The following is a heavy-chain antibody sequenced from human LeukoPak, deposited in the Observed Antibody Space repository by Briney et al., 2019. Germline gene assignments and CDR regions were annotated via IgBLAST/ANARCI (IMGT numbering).Heavy chain of an antibody. D-gene: IGHD3-10*01. CDR2: ISGSGGST. CDR3: AGRGSGSYFDY. Sequence: GGSLRLSCAASGFTFSTYGINWVRQAPGKGLEWVSTISGSGGSTYYADSVKGRFTISRDNSKNTLYLQMNSLRAEDTAVYYCAGRGSGSYFDYWGQGTLVTVS. V-gene: IGHV3-23*01. CDR1: GFTFSTYG. J-gene: IGHJ4*02.